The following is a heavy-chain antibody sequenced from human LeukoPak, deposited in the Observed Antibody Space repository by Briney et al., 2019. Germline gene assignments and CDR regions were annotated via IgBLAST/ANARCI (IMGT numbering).Heavy chain of an antibody. CDR3: AKGRGGGVYSYGLNWFDP. J-gene: IGHJ5*02. CDR2: IRYDGSNK. Sequence: GGSLRLPCAAPGFTFSSYGMHWVRQAPGKGLEWVAFIRYDGSNKYYADSVKGRFTISRDNSKNTLYLQMNSLRAEDTAVYYCAKGRGGGVYSYGLNWFDPWGQGTLVTVSS. V-gene: IGHV3-30*02. CDR1: GFTFSSYG. D-gene: IGHD5-18*01.